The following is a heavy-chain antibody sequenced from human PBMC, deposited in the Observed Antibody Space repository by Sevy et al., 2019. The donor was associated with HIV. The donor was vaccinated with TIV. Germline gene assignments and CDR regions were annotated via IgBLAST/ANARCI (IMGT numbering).Heavy chain of an antibody. CDR2: FNPLSGGT. Sequence: ASVKVSCKTFGYTFTDNYIHWVRQAPGQGLEWMGRFNPLSGGTKSAQQFQGRVTMTRATSISTAYMEVSRLTFDDTAVYYCAREAGSTDYGLLDYWGQGSLVTVSS. V-gene: IGHV1-2*06. CDR3: AREAGSTDYGLLDY. D-gene: IGHD4-17*01. CDR1: GYTFTDNY. J-gene: IGHJ4*02.